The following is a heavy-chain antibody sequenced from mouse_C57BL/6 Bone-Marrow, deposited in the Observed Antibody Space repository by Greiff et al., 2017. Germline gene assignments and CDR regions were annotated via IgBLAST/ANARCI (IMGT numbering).Heavy chain of an antibody. CDR2: IYPGNVDT. J-gene: IGHJ4*01. CDR1: GYTFTSYN. D-gene: IGHD1-1*01. V-gene: IGHV1-12*01. Sequence: QVQLQQSGAELVRPGASVKMSCKASGYTFTSYNMHWVKQTPRQGLEWIGAIYPGNVDTSYNKKFKGKATLAVEKSTSTAYMQLSSLTSEDSAVYFCARGGVVAAMDYWGQGTSVTVSS. CDR3: ARGGVVAAMDY.